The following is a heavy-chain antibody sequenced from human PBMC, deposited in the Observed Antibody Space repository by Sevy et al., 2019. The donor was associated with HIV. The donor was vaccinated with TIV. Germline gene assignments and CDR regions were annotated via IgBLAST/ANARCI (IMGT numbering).Heavy chain of an antibody. CDR2: ITSSSDYI. CDR1: GFTFSNYN. D-gene: IGHD3-22*01. V-gene: IGHV3-21*01. CDR3: ARDRRTLNYYASSGYNYYFDY. Sequence: GGSLRLSCAASGFTFSNYNMNWVRQAPGKGLEWVSSITSSSDYIYYADSVKGRFTISRDNAKNSLYLQMNSLRAEDTALYYCARDRRTLNYYASSGYNYYFDYWGQGTLVTVSS. J-gene: IGHJ4*02.